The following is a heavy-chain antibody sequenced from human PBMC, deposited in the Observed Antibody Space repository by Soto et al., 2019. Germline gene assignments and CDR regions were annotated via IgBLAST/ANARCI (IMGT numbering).Heavy chain of an antibody. Sequence: ASVKVSCKASGYTFTSYYMHWVRQARGQGLEWMGIINPSGGSTSYAQKFQGRVTMTRDTSTSTVYMELSSLRSEDTAVYYCARDLGITMVRGGPYNWFDPWGQGTLVTVSS. CDR2: INPSGGST. D-gene: IGHD3-10*01. V-gene: IGHV1-46*01. CDR1: GYTFTSYY. J-gene: IGHJ5*02. CDR3: ARDLGITMVRGGPYNWFDP.